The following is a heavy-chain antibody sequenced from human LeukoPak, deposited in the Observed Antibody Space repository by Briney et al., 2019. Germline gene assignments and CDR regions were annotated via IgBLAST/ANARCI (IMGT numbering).Heavy chain of an antibody. CDR3: ARRVYSSSWSYYFDY. CDR2: IYYSGST. D-gene: IGHD6-13*01. CDR1: GGSISSYF. J-gene: IGHJ4*02. Sequence: SETLSLTCTVSGGSISSYFWIWIRQPPGKGLEWIGYIYYSGSTSYNPSLKSRVTISVDTSKNQFSLKLSSVTAADTAVYYCARRVYSSSWSYYFDYWGQGTLVTVSS. V-gene: IGHV4-59*01.